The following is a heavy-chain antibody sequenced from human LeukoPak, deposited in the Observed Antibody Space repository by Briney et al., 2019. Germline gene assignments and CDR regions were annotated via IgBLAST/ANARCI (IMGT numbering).Heavy chain of an antibody. CDR1: GCSVSSTY. J-gene: IGHJ4*02. Sequence: PGGSLRLSCAVSGCSVSSTYMTWVRQAPGKGLQWVSVILDNGMTTYADSVKGRFSISIDNSKKTVYLQMNSLSVDDTAVYYCVRDKGVGRTERFDSWGPGTLVTVSS. V-gene: IGHV3-53*01. D-gene: IGHD1-26*01. CDR2: ILDNGMT. CDR3: VRDKGVGRTERFDS.